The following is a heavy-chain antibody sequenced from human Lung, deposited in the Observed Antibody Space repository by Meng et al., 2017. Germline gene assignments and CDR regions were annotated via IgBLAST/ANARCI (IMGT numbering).Heavy chain of an antibody. CDR2: TSTYNSNR. D-gene: IGHD2-2*01. V-gene: IGHV1-18*01. J-gene: IGHJ4*02. CDR1: GYSFTNYG. CDR3: ARGRHCSSTTCYLSDS. Sequence: QVHLVQSGPEVRKPGASVKVSCQSSGYSFTNYGINWVRQAPGKGLEWMGWTSTYNSNRNCAQSLQGRVTMTTDTSTTTAYMELRSLTFDDTAVYYCARGRHCSSTTCYLSDSWGQGTLVTVSS.